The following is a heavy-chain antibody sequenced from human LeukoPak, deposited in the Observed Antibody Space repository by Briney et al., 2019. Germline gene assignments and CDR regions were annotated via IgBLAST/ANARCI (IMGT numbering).Heavy chain of an antibody. J-gene: IGHJ4*02. V-gene: IGHV1-24*01. CDR2: FDPEDGET. Sequence: ASVKVSCKVSGYTLTELSMHWVRQAPGKGLEWMGGFDPEDGETIYAQKFQGRVTMTEDTSTDTAYMELSSLRSEDTAVYYCATDLAAGYSSSWYSVGWGQGTLVTVSS. CDR1: GYTLTELS. CDR3: ATDLAAGYSSSWYSVG. D-gene: IGHD6-13*01.